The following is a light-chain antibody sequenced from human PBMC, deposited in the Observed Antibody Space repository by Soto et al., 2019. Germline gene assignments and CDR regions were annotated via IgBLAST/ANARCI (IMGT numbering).Light chain of an antibody. J-gene: IGKJ4*01. CDR1: QSLRHSNGFNY. CDR3: MQVLQSLPIT. Sequence: DIVITQSPLSLPVSNPDTASISFRSIQSLRHSNGFNYLDWYVQKPGQSPQLLIYLASNRASGVPDRFSGSGSGTDFTLKISRVEAEDVGVYYCMQVLQSLPITFGGGTKVDIK. CDR2: LAS. V-gene: IGKV2-28*01.